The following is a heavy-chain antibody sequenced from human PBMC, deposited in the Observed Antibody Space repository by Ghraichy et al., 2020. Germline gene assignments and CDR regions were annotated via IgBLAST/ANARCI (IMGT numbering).Heavy chain of an antibody. D-gene: IGHD4-17*01. J-gene: IGHJ4*02. Sequence: SETLSLTCTVSGGSISSSSYYWGWIRQPPGKGLEWIGSIYYSGSTYYNPSLKSRVTISVDTSKNQFSLKLSSVTAADTAVYYCATYERDYGDYVFARIFDYWGQGTLVTVSS. V-gene: IGHV4-39*01. CDR1: GGSISSSSYY. CDR2: IYYSGST. CDR3: ATYERDYGDYVFARIFDY.